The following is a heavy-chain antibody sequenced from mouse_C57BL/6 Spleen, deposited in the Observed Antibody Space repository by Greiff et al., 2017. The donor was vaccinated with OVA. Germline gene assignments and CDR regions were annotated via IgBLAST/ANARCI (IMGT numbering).Heavy chain of an antibody. CDR2: INPSTGGT. D-gene: IGHD2-1*01. Sequence: EVMLVESGPELVKPGASVKISCKASGYSFTGYYMNWVKQSPEKSLEWIGEINPSTGGTTYNQKFKAKATLTVDKSSSTAYMQLKSLTSEDSAVYYCARSRGNYWFAYWGQGTLVTVSA. CDR3: ARSRGNYWFAY. CDR1: GYSFTGYY. V-gene: IGHV1-42*01. J-gene: IGHJ3*01.